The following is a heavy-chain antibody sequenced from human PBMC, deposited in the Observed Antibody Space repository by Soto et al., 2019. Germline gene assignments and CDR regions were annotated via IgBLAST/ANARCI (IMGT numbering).Heavy chain of an antibody. CDR2: IYYSGST. CDR1: GGSISSYY. V-gene: IGHV4-59*08. Sequence: SETLSLTCTVSGGSISSYYWSWIRQPPGKGLEWIGYIYYSGSTNYNPSLKSRVTISVDTSKNQFSLKLSSVTAADTAVYYCARQVVPAGGWLDPWGQRNLVTVSS. CDR3: ARQVVPAGGWLDP. J-gene: IGHJ5*02. D-gene: IGHD2-2*01.